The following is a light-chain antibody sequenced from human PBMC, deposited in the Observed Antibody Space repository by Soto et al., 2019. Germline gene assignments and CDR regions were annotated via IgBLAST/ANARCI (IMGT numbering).Light chain of an antibody. CDR2: SNY. V-gene: IGLV1-44*01. CDR1: SSNIGGNT. CDR3: VVWDDSLDGHV. Sequence: QSVLTQPPSASGTPGQRVTISCSGSSSNIGGNTVNWYQHLPGTAPKLLIYSNYQRPSGVPDRFSGSKSGTSASLAISALQSEDEADYYCVVWDDSLDGHVFGTGTKLTVL. J-gene: IGLJ1*01.